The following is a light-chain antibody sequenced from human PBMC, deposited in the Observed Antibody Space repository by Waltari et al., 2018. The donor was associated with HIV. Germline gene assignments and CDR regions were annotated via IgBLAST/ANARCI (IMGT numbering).Light chain of an antibody. Sequence: SELTQPPSVSVSPGQTSRVSCSGDTMYKHAAYWYQQKPGQAPVVVIIKDTERPSGIPERFSGSSSGTTVTLTIRGVQAEDEADYYCQSSNNSEHMIFGGGTRLTVL. CDR1: TMYKHA. CDR2: KDT. V-gene: IGLV3-25*03. J-gene: IGLJ2*01. CDR3: QSSNNSEHMI.